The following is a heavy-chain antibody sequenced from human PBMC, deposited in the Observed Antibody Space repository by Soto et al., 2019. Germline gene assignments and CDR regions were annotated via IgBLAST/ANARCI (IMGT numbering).Heavy chain of an antibody. V-gene: IGHV1-69*12. CDR1: GGTFSSYA. CDR3: AGVPPPGLWFGELSDLHYFFGMDV. D-gene: IGHD3-10*01. J-gene: IGHJ6*02. CDR2: IIPIFGTA. Sequence: QVQLVQSGAEVKKPGSSVKVSCKASGGTFSSYAISWVRQAPGQGLEWMGGIIPIFGTANYAQKFQGRDTITADESTSTAYMALSSLRSEDTAAYYCAGVPPPGLWFGELSDLHYFFGMDVWAQGTTVTVSS.